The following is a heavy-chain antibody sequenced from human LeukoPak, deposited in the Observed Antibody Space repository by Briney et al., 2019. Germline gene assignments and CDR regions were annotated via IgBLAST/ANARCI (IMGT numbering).Heavy chain of an antibody. CDR1: GYTFTSYG. J-gene: IGHJ3*02. CDR2: ISAYNGNT. Sequence: ASVKVSCKASGYTFTSYGISWVRQAPGQGLEWMGWISAYNGNTNYAQKLQGRVTMTTDTSTSTAYVELRSLRSDDTAVYYCARAVGRADAFDIWGQGTMVTVSS. D-gene: IGHD1-26*01. CDR3: ARAVGRADAFDI. V-gene: IGHV1-18*01.